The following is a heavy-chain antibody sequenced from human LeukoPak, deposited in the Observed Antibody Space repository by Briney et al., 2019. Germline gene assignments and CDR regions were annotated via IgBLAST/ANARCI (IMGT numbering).Heavy chain of an antibody. CDR2: IYWDVDN. V-gene: IGHV2-5*02. J-gene: IGHJ4*01. CDR3: AHKTTYYDFWSGYSQPKSAYFDY. D-gene: IGHD3-3*01. Sequence: SGPTLVKPTPTLTLTCTFSGFSLSTSGVGVGWIRQPPGKALKWLALIYWDVDNRYSPSLKSRLTITKDTSKNQVVLTMTNMDPVDTATYYCAHKTTYYDFWSGYSQPKSAYFDYWGHGTLVTVSS. CDR1: GFSLSTSGVG.